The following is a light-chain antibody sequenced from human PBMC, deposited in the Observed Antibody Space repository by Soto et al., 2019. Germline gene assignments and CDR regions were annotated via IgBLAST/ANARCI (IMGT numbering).Light chain of an antibody. CDR2: GVS. Sequence: EIVMRQSPATLSVSPGERATLSCRASQSISSNLAWYQQRPGQAPRLLIYGVSTRATGVPARFSGSGSGTEFTLTISSLQSEDFAVYYCQQYNNWYTFGQGTKVDIK. J-gene: IGKJ2*01. V-gene: IGKV3-15*01. CDR1: QSISSN. CDR3: QQYNNWYT.